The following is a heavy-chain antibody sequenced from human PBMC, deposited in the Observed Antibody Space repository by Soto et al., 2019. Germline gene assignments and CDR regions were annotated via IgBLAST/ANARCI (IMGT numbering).Heavy chain of an antibody. CDR3: AREGKQTGPIDY. Sequence: SETLSLTCAVYGGSFSGYYWSWIRQPPGKGLEWIGEINHSGSTNYNPSLKSRVTISVDTSKNQFSLKLSSVTAADTAVYYCAREGKQTGPIDYWGQGTLVTVSS. CDR1: GGSFSGYY. D-gene: IGHD3-10*01. CDR2: INHSGST. V-gene: IGHV4-34*01. J-gene: IGHJ4*02.